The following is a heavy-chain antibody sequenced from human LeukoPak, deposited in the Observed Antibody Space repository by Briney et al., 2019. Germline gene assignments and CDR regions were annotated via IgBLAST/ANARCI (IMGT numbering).Heavy chain of an antibody. J-gene: IGHJ6*03. CDR3: GLSGNYYYYMDV. CDR1: GYTFTGYY. V-gene: IGHV1-2*02. CDR2: INPNSGGT. Sequence: EASVKVSCKASGYTFTGYYMHWVRQAPGQGLEWMGWINPNSGGTNYAQKFQGRVTMTRDTSISTAYMELSRLRSDDTAIYYCGLSGNYYYYMDVWGKGTTVTISS. D-gene: IGHD6-25*01.